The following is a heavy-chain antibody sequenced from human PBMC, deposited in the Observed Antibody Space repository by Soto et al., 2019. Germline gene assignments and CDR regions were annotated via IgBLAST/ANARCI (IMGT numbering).Heavy chain of an antibody. V-gene: IGHV4-34*01. CDR2: INHSGST. Sequence: SETLSLTCAVYGGSFSGYYWSWIRQPPGKGLEWIGEINHSGSTNYNPSLKSRVTISVDTSKNQFSLKLSSVTAADTAVYYCARGSSSGYFWGIWCQGTMVTVSS. CDR1: GGSFSGYY. D-gene: IGHD3-22*01. J-gene: IGHJ3*02. CDR3: ARGSSSGYFWGI.